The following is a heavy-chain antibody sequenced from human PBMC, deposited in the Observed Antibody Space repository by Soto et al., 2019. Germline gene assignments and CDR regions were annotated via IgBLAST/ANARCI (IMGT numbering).Heavy chain of an antibody. V-gene: IGHV2-5*02. CDR2: IYWDDDK. CDR3: AHSSGTSWAEYNWFDP. Sequence: QITLKESGPTLVKPTQTLTLTCTFSGFSLSTSGVGVGWIRQPPGKALEWLALIYWDDDKRYSPSLKSRLTITKDTSKNQVVLTMTNMDPVDTATYYCAHSSGTSWAEYNWFDPWGQGTLVTVSS. CDR1: GFSLSTSGVG. J-gene: IGHJ5*02. D-gene: IGHD2-2*01.